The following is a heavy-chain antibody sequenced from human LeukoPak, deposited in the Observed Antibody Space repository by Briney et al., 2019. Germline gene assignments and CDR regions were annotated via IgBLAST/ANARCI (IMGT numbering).Heavy chain of an antibody. J-gene: IGHJ4*02. Sequence: ETLSLTCAVYGGSFSGYYWSWVRQAPGKGLEWVSYISSSSSTIYYADSVKGRFTISRDNAKNSLYLQMNSLRAEDTAVYYCARGKRANYYYDSSGYPSYFDYWGQGTLVTVSS. CDR3: ARGKRANYYYDSSGYPSYFDY. V-gene: IGHV3-48*01. D-gene: IGHD3-22*01. CDR2: ISSSSSTI. CDR1: GGSFSGYY.